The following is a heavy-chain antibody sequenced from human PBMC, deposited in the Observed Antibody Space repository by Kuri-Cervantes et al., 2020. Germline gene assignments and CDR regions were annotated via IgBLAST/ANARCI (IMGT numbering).Heavy chain of an antibody. CDR3: ARRPSSSTGFDP. CDR2: IYYSGST. D-gene: IGHD1-1*01. V-gene: IGHV4-39*07. CDR1: GGSISSSSYY. J-gene: IGHJ5*02. Sequence: SETLSLTCTFSGGSISSSSYYWGWIRQPPGKGLEWIGSIYYSGSTYYNPSLKSRVTISVDKSKNQFSLKLSSVTAADTAVYYCARRPSSSTGFDPWGQGTLVTVSS.